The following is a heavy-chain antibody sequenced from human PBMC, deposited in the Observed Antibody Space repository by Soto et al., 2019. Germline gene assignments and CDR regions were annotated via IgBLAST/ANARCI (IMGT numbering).Heavy chain of an antibody. CDR1: GYTFTSYG. Sequence: ASVKVSCKASGYTFTSYGISWVRQAPGQGLEWMGWISAYNGNTNYAQKLQGRVTMTTDTSTSTAYMELRSLRSDDTAVYHCARVPVVVPAAMHPDAFDIWGQGTMVTVSS. J-gene: IGHJ3*02. D-gene: IGHD2-2*01. CDR3: ARVPVVVPAAMHPDAFDI. V-gene: IGHV1-18*01. CDR2: ISAYNGNT.